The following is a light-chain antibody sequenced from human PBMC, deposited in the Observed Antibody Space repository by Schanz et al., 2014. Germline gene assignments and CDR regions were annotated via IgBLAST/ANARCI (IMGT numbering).Light chain of an antibody. V-gene: IGKV1-39*01. CDR2: AAS. Sequence: DIQMTQSPSSLSASVGDRVTITCRASQTISIYLNWYQQKAGKAPKLLIYAASSLQSGVPSRFSGSGSGTDFTLTISSLQPEDFAVYYCQHYSMSPLFGQGTKVEVK. CDR1: QTISIY. J-gene: IGKJ1*01. CDR3: QHYSMSPL.